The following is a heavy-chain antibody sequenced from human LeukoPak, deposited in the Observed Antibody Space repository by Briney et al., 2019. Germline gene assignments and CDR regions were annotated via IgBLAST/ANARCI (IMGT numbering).Heavy chain of an antibody. CDR3: ARVAATHNWFDP. V-gene: IGHV4-59*01. Sequence: SETLSLTCTVSGGSISSSYWSWVRQPPGKGLEWIGYIYYSGSTNYNPSLKSRVTISVDTSKNQFSLKLSSVTAADTAVYYCARVAATHNWFDPWGQGTLVTVSS. J-gene: IGHJ5*02. D-gene: IGHD6-25*01. CDR1: GGSISSSY. CDR2: IYYSGST.